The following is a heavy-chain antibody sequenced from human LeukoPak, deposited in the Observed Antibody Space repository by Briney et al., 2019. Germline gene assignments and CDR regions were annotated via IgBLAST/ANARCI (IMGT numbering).Heavy chain of an antibody. CDR2: INPNSGGT. D-gene: IGHD6-19*01. CDR3: ARAGLIAVAGTPLNY. Sequence: ASVKVSCKASGYTFTGYYMHWVRQAPGQGLERMGWINPNSGGTNYAQKFQGRVTMTRGTSISPAYMELSRLRSDDTAVYYCARAGLIAVAGTPLNYWGQGTLVTVSS. V-gene: IGHV1-2*02. CDR1: GYTFTGYY. J-gene: IGHJ4*02.